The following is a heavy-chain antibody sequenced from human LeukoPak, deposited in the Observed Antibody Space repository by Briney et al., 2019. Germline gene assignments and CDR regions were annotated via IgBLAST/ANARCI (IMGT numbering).Heavy chain of an antibody. CDR1: GFTFSSYA. J-gene: IGHJ6*03. Sequence: LPGGSLRLSCAASGFTFSSYAMSWVRQAPGKGLEWVSYISSSSSTIYYADSVKGRFTISRDNAKNSLYLQMNSLRAEDTAVYYCASFIYYYYYMDVWGKGTTVTVSS. CDR2: ISSSSSTI. CDR3: ASFIYYYYYMDV. V-gene: IGHV3-48*01.